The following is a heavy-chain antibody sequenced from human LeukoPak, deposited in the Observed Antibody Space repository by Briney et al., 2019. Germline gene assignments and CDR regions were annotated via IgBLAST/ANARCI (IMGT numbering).Heavy chain of an antibody. CDR3: ARLLAAAYFDY. J-gene: IGHJ4*02. D-gene: IGHD6-13*01. Sequence: PSETLSLTCTVSGGSISSYYWSWIRQPAGKGLEWIGYIYYSGSTNYNPSLKSRVTISVDTSKNQFSLKLSSVTAADTAVYYCARLLAAAYFDYWGQGTLVTVSS. V-gene: IGHV4-59*08. CDR1: GGSISSYY. CDR2: IYYSGST.